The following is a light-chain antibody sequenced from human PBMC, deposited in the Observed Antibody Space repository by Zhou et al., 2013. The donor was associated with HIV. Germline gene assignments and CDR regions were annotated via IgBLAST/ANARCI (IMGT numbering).Light chain of an antibody. CDR2: DAS. V-gene: IGKV3-20*01. CDR1: QSFSSIH. CDR3: QQYANSPQT. J-gene: IGKJ2*01. Sequence: EIVLTQSPGTLSLSPGERATLSCRASQSFSSIHLAWYRQKPGQAPRLLIYDASTRATGIPDRLSGSGSGTDFTLTISRLEPEDFAVYYCQQYANSPQTFGQGTKVEIK.